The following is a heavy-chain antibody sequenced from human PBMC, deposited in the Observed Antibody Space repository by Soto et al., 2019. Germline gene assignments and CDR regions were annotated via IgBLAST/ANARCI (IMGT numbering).Heavy chain of an antibody. D-gene: IGHD6-19*01. CDR3: AREWQWLVPEYYYGMAV. V-gene: IGHV1-46*01. J-gene: IGHJ6*02. CDR2: INPSGGST. Sequence: ASVKVSCKASGYTFTSYYMHWVRQAPGQGLEWMGIINPSGGSTSYAQKFQGRVTMTRDTSTSTVYMELSSLRSEDTAVYYCAREWQWLVPEYYYGMAVWAQGTTVTVSS. CDR1: GYTFTSYY.